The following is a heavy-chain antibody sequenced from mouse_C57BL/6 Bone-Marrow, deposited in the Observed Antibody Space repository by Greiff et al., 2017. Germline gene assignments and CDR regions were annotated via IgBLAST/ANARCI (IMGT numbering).Heavy chain of an antibody. V-gene: IGHV1-15*01. D-gene: IGHD2-4*01. CDR3: TRPLYDYLFAY. J-gene: IGHJ3*01. CDR1: GYTFTDYD. CDR2: IEPETGGT. Sequence: VQLQQSGAELVRPGASVTLSCKASGYTFTDYDMHWVKQTPVHGLEWIGAIEPETGGTAYNQKFKGKAILTADKSSSTAYMELRSLTYEDSAVYYCTRPLYDYLFAYWGQGTLVTVSA.